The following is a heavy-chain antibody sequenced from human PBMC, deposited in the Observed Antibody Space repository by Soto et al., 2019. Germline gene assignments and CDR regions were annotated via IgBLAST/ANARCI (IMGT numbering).Heavy chain of an antibody. CDR1: GGTFISCA. D-gene: IGHD4-17*01. CDR3: ARGTYGDYSDSFDI. J-gene: IGHJ3*02. V-gene: IGHV1-69*01. CDR2: ITPISGTT. Sequence: QVQLVQSGAEVKKPGSSVKVSCKASGGTFISCAINWVRQAPGQGLEWMGDITPISGTTNYAQTFQGRVTMTVDESTNSAFMELSSLTAEDTAVFYCARGTYGDYSDSFDIWGQGTMVTVSS.